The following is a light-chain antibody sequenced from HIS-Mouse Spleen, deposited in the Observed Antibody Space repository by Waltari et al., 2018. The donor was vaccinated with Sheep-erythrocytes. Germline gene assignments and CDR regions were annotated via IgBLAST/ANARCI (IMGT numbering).Light chain of an antibody. CDR1: QGISSA. CDR3: QQFNSYLYT. CDR2: EAS. J-gene: IGKJ2*01. Sequence: IQLTQSPSSLSASVGYRVTNTCRASQGISSALAWYQQKPGKAPKLLIYEASSLESGVPSRFSGSGSGTDFTLTISSLQPEDFATYYCQQFNSYLYTFGQGTKLEIK. V-gene: IGKV1-13*02.